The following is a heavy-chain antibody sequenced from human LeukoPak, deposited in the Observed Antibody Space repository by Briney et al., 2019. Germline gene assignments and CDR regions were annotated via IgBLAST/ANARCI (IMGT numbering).Heavy chain of an antibody. CDR2: IIPIFGTA. Sequence: ASVKVSCKASGGTFSSYAISWVRQAPGQGLEWMGGIIPIFGTANYAQKFQGRVTITADESTNTAYMELSSLRSEDTAVYYCARGYSYGYPLDYWGQGTLVTVSS. CDR1: GGTFSSYA. V-gene: IGHV1-69*13. D-gene: IGHD5-18*01. CDR3: ARGYSYGYPLDY. J-gene: IGHJ4*02.